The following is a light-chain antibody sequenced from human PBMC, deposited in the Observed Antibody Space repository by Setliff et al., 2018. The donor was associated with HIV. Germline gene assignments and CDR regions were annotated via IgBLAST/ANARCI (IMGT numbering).Light chain of an antibody. CDR3: CSNTGSNTYV. CDR2: QAS. V-gene: IGLV2-23*01. Sequence: QSVLAQPSSVSGSPGQSITISCTGASSDIGRYNLVSWYQQYPGKAPKLRIYQASKRPSGVSNRFSGSKSGNTASLTISGLQAEDEADYYCCSNTGSNTYVFGTGTKVTVL. J-gene: IGLJ1*01. CDR1: SSDIGRYNL.